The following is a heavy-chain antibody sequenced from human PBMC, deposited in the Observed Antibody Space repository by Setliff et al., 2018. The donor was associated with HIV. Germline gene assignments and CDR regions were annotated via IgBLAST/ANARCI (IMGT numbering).Heavy chain of an antibody. CDR2: IHSDGSST. CDR3: ARDVVGATGY. V-gene: IGHV3-74*01. CDR1: GFTFSTYW. J-gene: IGHJ4*02. Sequence: SGGSLRLSCAASGFTFSTYWMHWVRQAPGKGLVWVSRIHSDGSSTSYADSVKGRFTISRDNAKNTLYLQMNGLRAEDTAVYYCARDVVGATGYWGQGTLVTVSS. D-gene: IGHD1-26*01.